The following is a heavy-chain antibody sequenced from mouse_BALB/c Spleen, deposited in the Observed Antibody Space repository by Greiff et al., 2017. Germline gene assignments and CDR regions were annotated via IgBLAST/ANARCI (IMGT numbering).Heavy chain of an antibody. V-gene: IGHV1S137*01. CDR3: ARGEGFAY. CDR1: GYTFTDYA. J-gene: IGHJ3*01. CDR2: ISTYYGDA. Sequence: VQLQQSGAELVRPGVSVKISCKGSGYTFTDYAMHWVKQSHAKSLEWIGVISTYYGDASYNQKFKGMATMTVDKSSSTAYMELARLTSEDSAIYYCARGEGFAYWGQGTLVTVSA.